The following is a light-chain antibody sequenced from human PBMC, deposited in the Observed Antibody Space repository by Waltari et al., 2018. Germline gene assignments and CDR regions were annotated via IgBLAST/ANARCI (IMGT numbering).Light chain of an antibody. CDR2: DVS. J-gene: IGLJ3*02. Sequence: QSALTQPASVSGSPGQSITISCTGSSSDVVFYNYISWYRQHPGKAPKLMIYDVSERPSGVPNRFSGSKSGNTAFLTISGLQAEDEGDYYCNSYTGSSSWVFGGGTKLTVL. V-gene: IGLV2-14*01. CDR1: SSDVVFYNY. CDR3: NSYTGSSSWV.